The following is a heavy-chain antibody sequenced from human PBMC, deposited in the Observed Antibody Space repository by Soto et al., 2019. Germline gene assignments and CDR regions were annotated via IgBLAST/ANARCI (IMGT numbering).Heavy chain of an antibody. D-gene: IGHD6-25*01. CDR1: GYTFTTCD. CDR2: MNPYTGKT. Sequence: QVQLVQSGAEVKKPGASVKVSCKASGYTFTTCDIHWVRQAPGRGLEGMGWMNPYTGKTGNAQRFQGRVTMTRDTPRCPAYMEVSSLRSEATGVYDCLSRKERPGPPYFDAWGQGTLFTSS. J-gene: IGHJ4*02. V-gene: IGHV1-8*02. CDR3: LSRKERPGPPYFDA.